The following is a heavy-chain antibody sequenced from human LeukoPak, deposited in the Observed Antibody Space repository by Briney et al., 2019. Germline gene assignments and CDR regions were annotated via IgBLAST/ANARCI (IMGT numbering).Heavy chain of an antibody. J-gene: IGHJ1*01. CDR1: GGTFSSYA. CDR3: ASSLRGYSGYDYPEYFQH. D-gene: IGHD5-12*01. CDR2: IIPILGIA. V-gene: IGHV1-69*04. Sequence: SVKVSCKASGGTFSSYAISWVRQAPGQGLEWMGRIIPILGIANYAQKFQGRVTITADKSTSSAYMELSSLRSEDTAVYYRASSLRGYSGYDYPEYFQHWGQGTLVTVSS.